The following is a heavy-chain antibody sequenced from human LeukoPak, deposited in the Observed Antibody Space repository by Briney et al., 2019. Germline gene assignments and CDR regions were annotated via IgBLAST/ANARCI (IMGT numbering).Heavy chain of an antibody. J-gene: IGHJ4*02. V-gene: IGHV3-30*18. CDR1: GFTFSSYG. CDR3: AKKEGAYFDY. Sequence: PGRSLRLSCAASGFTFSSYGMHWVRQAPGKGLEWVAVISYDGSNKYYADSVKGRFTISRDNSKNTLYLQMNSLRAEDTAVYYCAKKEGAYFDYWGQGTLVTVSS. D-gene: IGHD3-16*01. CDR2: ISYDGSNK.